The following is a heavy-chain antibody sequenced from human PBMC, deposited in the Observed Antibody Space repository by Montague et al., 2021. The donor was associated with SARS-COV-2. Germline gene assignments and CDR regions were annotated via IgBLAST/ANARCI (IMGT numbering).Heavy chain of an antibody. CDR3: ARGVRGSGTRSL. J-gene: IGHJ4*02. CDR1: GFTFSSYS. Sequence: PLRLSCAASGFTFSSYSMNWVRQAPGKGLEWVSSISSSSSYIYYADSVKGRFTISRDNAKNSLYLQMNSLRAEDTAVYYCARGVRGSGTRSLWGQGTLVTVSS. CDR2: ISSSSSYI. V-gene: IGHV3-21*01. D-gene: IGHD2-2*01.